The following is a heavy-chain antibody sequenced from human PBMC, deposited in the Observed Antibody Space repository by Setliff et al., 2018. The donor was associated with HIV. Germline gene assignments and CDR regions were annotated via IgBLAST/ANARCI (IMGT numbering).Heavy chain of an antibody. CDR2: IYYSGST. CDR1: GGSISSYY. CDR3: AGGLVNLSRYYYMDV. Sequence: SETLSLTCTVSGGSISSYYWSWIRQPPGKGLEWIGYIYYSGSTNYNPSLKSRVTISVDTSKNQFSLKLSSVTAADTAVYYCAGGLVNLSRYYYMDVWGKGTTVTVSS. J-gene: IGHJ6*03. V-gene: IGHV4-59*01. D-gene: IGHD3-10*01.